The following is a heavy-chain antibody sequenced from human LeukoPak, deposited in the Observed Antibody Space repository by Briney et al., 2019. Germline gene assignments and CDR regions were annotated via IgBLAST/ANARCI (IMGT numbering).Heavy chain of an antibody. Sequence: SETLSLTCTVSSGSISTYYWSWIRQPPGKRLEWIGFIHYTGSTNYNPSLKSRVTISVDTSKNQFSLKLNSVTAADTAVYYCARSSGSRYYIDCWGQGTLVTVSS. CDR1: SGSISTYY. J-gene: IGHJ4*02. CDR3: ARSSGSRYYIDC. D-gene: IGHD1-26*01. V-gene: IGHV4-59*01. CDR2: IHYTGST.